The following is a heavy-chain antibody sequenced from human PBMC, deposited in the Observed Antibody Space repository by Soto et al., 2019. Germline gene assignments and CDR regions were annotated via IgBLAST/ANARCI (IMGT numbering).Heavy chain of an antibody. Sequence: GGSLRLSCAASGFTFSHAWINWVRQAPGKGLEWVGRIKSKADGGTADYAAPVKGRFTISRDDSKNTVYLQMNSLKSEDTAVYYCTTDGLYSIDSWGQGTLVTVSS. CDR3: TTDGLYSIDS. V-gene: IGHV3-15*07. J-gene: IGHJ4*02. CDR1: GFTFSHAW. CDR2: IKSKADGGTA. D-gene: IGHD5-12*01.